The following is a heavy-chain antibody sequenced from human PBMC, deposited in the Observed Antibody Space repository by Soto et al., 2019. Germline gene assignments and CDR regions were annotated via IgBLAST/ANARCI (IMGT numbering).Heavy chain of an antibody. CDR2: IYSGGST. CDR1: GFTVSSNY. J-gene: IGHJ4*02. D-gene: IGHD6-13*01. CDR3: ARGLAAADY. V-gene: IGHV3-53*04. Sequence: EVQLVESGGGLVQPGGSLRLSCAASGFTVSSNYMSWVRQAPGKGLEWVSVIYSGGSTYYADSVKGRFTISRHNSKNTPYPQMNRLGAEGQAVYYCARGLAAADYWGQGTLVTVSS.